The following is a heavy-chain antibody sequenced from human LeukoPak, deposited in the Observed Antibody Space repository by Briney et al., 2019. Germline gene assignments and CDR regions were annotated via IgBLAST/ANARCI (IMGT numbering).Heavy chain of an antibody. V-gene: IGHV4-61*01. CDR3: AIATYSGEKADY. Sequence: SETLSLTCTVSGCSVSSGSYYWSWIRQPPGKGLEWIGYIYYSGSTNYNPSLKSRVTISVDTSKNQFSLKLSSVTAADTAVYYCAIATYSGEKADYWGQGTLVTVSS. D-gene: IGHD7-27*01. CDR2: IYYSGST. CDR1: GCSVSSGSYY. J-gene: IGHJ4*02.